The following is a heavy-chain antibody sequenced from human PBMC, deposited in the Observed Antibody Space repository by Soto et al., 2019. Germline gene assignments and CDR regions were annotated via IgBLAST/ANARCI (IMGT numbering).Heavy chain of an antibody. CDR1: GYTLTELS. D-gene: IGHD3-22*01. J-gene: IGHJ4*02. CDR3: ATTTLKYYYDSSGYLDY. CDR2: FDPEDGET. V-gene: IGHV1-24*01. Sequence: ASVKVSCKVSGYTLTELSMHWVRQAPGKGLEWMGGFDPEDGETIYAQKFQGRVTMTEDTSTDTAYMELSSLRSEDTAVYYCATTTLKYYYDSSGYLDYWGQGTLXTVSS.